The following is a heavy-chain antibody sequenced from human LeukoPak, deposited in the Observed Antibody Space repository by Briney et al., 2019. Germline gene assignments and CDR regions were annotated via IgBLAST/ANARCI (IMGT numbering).Heavy chain of an antibody. J-gene: IGHJ3*02. CDR2: INPNSGGA. CDR1: GYTFTDYY. V-gene: IGHV1-2*02. CDR3: ARDRIVATINAFDI. D-gene: IGHD5-12*01. Sequence: ASVKVSCKASGYTFTDYYMHWVRQAPGQGLEWMAWINPNSGGANYAQNFQGRVTMTRATSISTAYMELSRLRSDDTAVYYCARDRIVATINAFDIWGQGTMVTVSS.